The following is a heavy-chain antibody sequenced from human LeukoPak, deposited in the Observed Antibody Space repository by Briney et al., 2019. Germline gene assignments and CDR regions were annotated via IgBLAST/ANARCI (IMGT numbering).Heavy chain of an antibody. CDR2: ISGSGDST. CDR3: ARLVATICY. D-gene: IGHD5-24*01. CDR1: GFTFSSFA. Sequence: GGSLRLSCAASGFTFSSFALSWVRQAPGKGLEWVSSISGSGDSTYYMESVKGRFTISRDNSKNTLYLQMNSLRAEDTAVYYCARLVATICYWGQGTLVTVSS. J-gene: IGHJ4*02. V-gene: IGHV3-23*01.